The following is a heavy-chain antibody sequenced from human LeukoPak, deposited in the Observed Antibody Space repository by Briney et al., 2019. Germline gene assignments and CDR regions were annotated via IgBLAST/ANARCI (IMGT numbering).Heavy chain of an antibody. CDR1: GFTFSSYS. CDR2: ISSSSYI. V-gene: IGHV3-21*01. J-gene: IGHJ4*02. Sequence: GGSLRLSCAASGFTFSSYSMNWVRQAPGKGLEWVSSISSSSYIYYADSVKGRFTISRDNAKNSLHLQMNSLRAEDTAVYYCASDSEDSSGSFDYWGQGTLVTVSS. D-gene: IGHD3-22*01. CDR3: ASDSEDSSGSFDY.